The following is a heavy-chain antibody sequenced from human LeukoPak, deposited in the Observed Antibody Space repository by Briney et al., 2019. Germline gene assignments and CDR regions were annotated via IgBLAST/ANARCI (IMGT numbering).Heavy chain of an antibody. J-gene: IGHJ4*02. CDR2: ISAYNGNT. Sequence: ASVKVSCKASGYTFTSYGISWVRQAPGQGLEWMGWISAYNGNTNYAQKLQGRVTMTTDTSTGTAYMELRSLRSDDTAVYYCARDLGEHSSSSGGYWGQGTLVTVSS. D-gene: IGHD6-6*01. V-gene: IGHV1-18*01. CDR1: GYTFTSYG. CDR3: ARDLGEHSSSSGGY.